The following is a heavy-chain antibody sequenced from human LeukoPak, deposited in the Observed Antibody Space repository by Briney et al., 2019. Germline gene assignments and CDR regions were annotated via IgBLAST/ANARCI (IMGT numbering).Heavy chain of an antibody. D-gene: IGHD3-22*01. CDR1: GYTFTSYG. Sequence: GASVKVSCKASGYTFTSYGISWVRQAPGQGLEWMGWISAYNGNTNYAQKFQGRVTITADESTSTAYMELSSLRSEDTAVYYCARDSYYDSSGYYYLGWFDPWGQGTLVTVSS. V-gene: IGHV1-18*01. CDR3: ARDSYYDSSGYYYLGWFDP. CDR2: ISAYNGNT. J-gene: IGHJ5*02.